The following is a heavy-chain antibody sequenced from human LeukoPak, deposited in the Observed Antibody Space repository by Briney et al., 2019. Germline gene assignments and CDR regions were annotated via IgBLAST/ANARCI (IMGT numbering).Heavy chain of an antibody. CDR1: GYTFTGYY. CDR3: ARYDRRFSGFDY. Sequence: ASVKVSCKASGYTFTGYYMHWVRQAPGQGLGGRGWINPNSGGTKYAQKFKGRVHMTRHTSIRTAYMELSRLRSDDTAVYYCARYDRRFSGFDYWGQGTLVTVSS. CDR2: INPNSGGT. V-gene: IGHV1-2*02. J-gene: IGHJ4*02. D-gene: IGHD3-22*01.